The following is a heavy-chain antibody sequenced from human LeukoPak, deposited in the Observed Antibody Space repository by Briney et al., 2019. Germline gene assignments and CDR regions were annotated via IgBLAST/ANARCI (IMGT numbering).Heavy chain of an antibody. V-gene: IGHV3-21*01. Sequence: NSGGSLRLSCAASGFTFSSYSMNWVRQAPGKGLEWVSSISSSSSYIYYADSVKGRFTISRDNAKNSLYLQMNSLRAEDTAVYYCARVGSLGSGSGDDYWGQGTLVTVSS. CDR3: ARVGSLGSGSGDDY. J-gene: IGHJ4*02. CDR2: ISSSSSYI. D-gene: IGHD3-10*01. CDR1: GFTFSSYS.